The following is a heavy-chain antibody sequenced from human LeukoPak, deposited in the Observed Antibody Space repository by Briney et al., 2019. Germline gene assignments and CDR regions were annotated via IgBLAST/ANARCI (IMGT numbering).Heavy chain of an antibody. D-gene: IGHD5-24*01. J-gene: IGHJ4*02. CDR3: ARPGRRDGYNPFDY. Sequence: PSETLSLTCTVSGGSISSYYWSWIRQPPGKGLEWIGYIYYSGSTNYNPSLKSRVTISVDTSKNQFSLKLSSVTAADTAVYYCARPGRRDGYNPFDYWGRGTLVTVSS. CDR2: IYYSGST. CDR1: GGSISSYY. V-gene: IGHV4-59*08.